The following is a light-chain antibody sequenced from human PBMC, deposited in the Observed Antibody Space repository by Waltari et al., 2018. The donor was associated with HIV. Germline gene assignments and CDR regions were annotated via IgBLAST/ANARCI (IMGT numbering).Light chain of an antibody. J-gene: IGLJ3*02. CDR2: KDS. Sequence: SYELTQPPSVSVSPGQTARITCSGDALRKQYAYWYQQKPGQAPMLRSYKDSERPTGIPERISGSSSGTAVTLTIGEVQAEDEADYYCQSVDNSGTFWVFGGGTKLTVL. V-gene: IGLV3-25*03. CDR3: QSVDNSGTFWV. CDR1: ALRKQY.